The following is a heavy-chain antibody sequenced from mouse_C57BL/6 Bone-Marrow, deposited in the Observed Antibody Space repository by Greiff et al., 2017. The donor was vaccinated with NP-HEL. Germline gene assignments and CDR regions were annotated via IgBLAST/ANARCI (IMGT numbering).Heavy chain of an antibody. CDR1: GYAFSSYW. CDR3: ARRDYGSSLDY. Sequence: VQLQQSGAELVKPGASVKISCKASGYAFSSYWMNWVKQRPGKGLEWIGQIYPGDGDTNYNGKFKGTATLTADKSSSTAYMQLSSLTSEDSAVYFCARRDYGSSLDYWGQGTTLTVSS. J-gene: IGHJ2*01. CDR2: IYPGDGDT. V-gene: IGHV1-80*01. D-gene: IGHD1-1*01.